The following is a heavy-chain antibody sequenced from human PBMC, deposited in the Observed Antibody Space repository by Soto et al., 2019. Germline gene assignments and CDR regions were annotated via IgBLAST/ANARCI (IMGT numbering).Heavy chain of an antibody. CDR3: ARVSRITIFGGGWFDP. J-gene: IGHJ5*02. V-gene: IGHV4-34*01. D-gene: IGHD3-3*01. Sequence: LSLTCAVYGGSFSGYSWSWIRQPPGQGLAWIGETDDRGRPNYNPSLKSRVTISVDTSKNQFFLNLSSVTAADTAVYYCARVSRITIFGGGWFDPWGQGTLVTVSS. CDR1: GGSFSGYS. CDR2: TDDRGRP.